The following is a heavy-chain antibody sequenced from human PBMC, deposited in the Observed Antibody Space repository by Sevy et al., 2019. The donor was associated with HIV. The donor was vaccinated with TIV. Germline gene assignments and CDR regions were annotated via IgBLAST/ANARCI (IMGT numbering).Heavy chain of an antibody. CDR1: GYRFADYW. D-gene: IGHD1-1*01. V-gene: IGHV5-51*01. CDR2: IYPGDSDT. Sequence: GESLKISCKGSGYRFADYWIGWVRQMPGKGLEYMGIIYPGDSDTRYSPPFQGQVTISVDKSISTAYLQWSSLKASDTAIYYCARGARGTLPSYYYTLNVWGQGTTVTVSS. CDR3: ARGARGTLPSYYYTLNV. J-gene: IGHJ6*02.